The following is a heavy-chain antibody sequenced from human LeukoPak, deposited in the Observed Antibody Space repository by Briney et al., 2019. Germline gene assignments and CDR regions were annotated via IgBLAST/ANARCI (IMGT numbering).Heavy chain of an antibody. J-gene: IGHJ2*01. CDR1: GYIVSSNF. Sequence: PGGSLRLSCSAFGYIVSSNFMTWVRQAPGEGLEWVSVVFAAGDTSYADSVRGRFTVSRDNTRNTVYLQVNSLRVEDTALYYCATRAWPGNWSFGRWGRGTLVTVSS. V-gene: IGHV3-66*01. CDR3: ATRAWPGNWSFGR. CDR2: VFAAGDT.